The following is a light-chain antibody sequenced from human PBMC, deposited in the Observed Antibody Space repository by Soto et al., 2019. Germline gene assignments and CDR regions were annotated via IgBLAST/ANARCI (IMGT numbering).Light chain of an antibody. CDR1: TLSRSY. CDR2: GAS. J-gene: IGKJ5*01. CDR3: LQYVRSPLT. Sequence: TLSRSYLAWYQQKPGQAPRLLISGASSRATGIPDRFSGSGSGTDFTLTISRLEPEDFALYYCLQYVRSPLTVGGGTRLETK. V-gene: IGKV3-20*01.